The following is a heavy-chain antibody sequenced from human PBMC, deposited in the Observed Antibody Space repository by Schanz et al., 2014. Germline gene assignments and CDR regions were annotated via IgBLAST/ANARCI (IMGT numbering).Heavy chain of an antibody. CDR1: GFTFSSYW. Sequence: EVQLVESGGAFVQPGGSLRLSCAASGFTFSSYWMHWVRQVPGKGPVWVSRINGDGSSTLYADSVKGRFTISRDNARNTVSLQMNSLRADDTAVYYCVRDERVISGVWFDPWGQGTLVTVSS. V-gene: IGHV3-74*01. D-gene: IGHD3-16*02. CDR2: INGDGSST. J-gene: IGHJ5*02. CDR3: VRDERVISGVWFDP.